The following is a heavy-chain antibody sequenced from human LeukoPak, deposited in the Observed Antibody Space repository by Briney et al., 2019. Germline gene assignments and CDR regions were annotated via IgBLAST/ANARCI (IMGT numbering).Heavy chain of an antibody. V-gene: IGHV3-23*01. CDR3: AKDVVVVPAARYNWFDP. J-gene: IGHJ5*02. CDR2: IRGSGGSK. Sequence: AGGSLRLSCAASGFTFSSYAMSWVRQAPGKGLEWVSAIRGSGGSKYYADSVKGRFTISRDNSKNTLYLQMNSLRAEDTAVYYCAKDVVVVPAARYNWFDPWGQGTLVTVSS. D-gene: IGHD2-2*01. CDR1: GFTFSSYA.